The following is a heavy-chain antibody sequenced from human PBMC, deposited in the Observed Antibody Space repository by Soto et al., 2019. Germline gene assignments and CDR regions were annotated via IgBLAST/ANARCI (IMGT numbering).Heavy chain of an antibody. D-gene: IGHD6-25*01. Sequence: QVQLVQSGPEVKKPGSSVTVSCKASGGTFGNSAISWVRQAPGQGLEWVGGIIPIFPTPDYAQTFQGRVTITADESTSTAYMELTSLRYEDTAVYYCARDKVRLQVGGNYYYAMDVWGQGTTVSVSS. J-gene: IGHJ6*02. CDR2: IIPIFPTP. V-gene: IGHV1-69*12. CDR1: GGTFGNSA. CDR3: ARDKVRLQVGGNYYYAMDV.